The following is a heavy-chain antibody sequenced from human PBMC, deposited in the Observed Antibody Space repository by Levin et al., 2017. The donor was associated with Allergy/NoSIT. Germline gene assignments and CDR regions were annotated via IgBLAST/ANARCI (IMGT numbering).Heavy chain of an antibody. CDR1: GFTFSTYA. CDR2: ISNDGGRR. D-gene: IGHD4-17*01. J-gene: IGHJ3*01. V-gene: IGHV3-30*18. Sequence: GGFLRLSCAASGFTFSTYAMQWVRQAPGRGLEWVAVISNDGGRRYYGETVKGRVTISRDNSKNTVYLQMNSLGTEDTAIYYCAKDRGRFGDFDAFDFWGQGTMVTVSS. CDR3: AKDRGRFGDFDAFDF.